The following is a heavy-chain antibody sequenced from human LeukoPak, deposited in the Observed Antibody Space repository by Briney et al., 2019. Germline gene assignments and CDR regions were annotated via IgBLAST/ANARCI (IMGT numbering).Heavy chain of an antibody. D-gene: IGHD6-13*01. Sequence: GGSLRLSCAASGFTVSSNYMTWVRQPPGKGLEWVSVISIPGSITYADSVKGRFTTSRDNSKNTLYLQMNSLRADDTAVYYCARDKGSSWSDAFDIWGQGTMVTVSS. V-gene: IGHV3-53*01. CDR1: GFTVSSNY. J-gene: IGHJ3*02. CDR3: ARDKGSSWSDAFDI. CDR2: ISIPGSI.